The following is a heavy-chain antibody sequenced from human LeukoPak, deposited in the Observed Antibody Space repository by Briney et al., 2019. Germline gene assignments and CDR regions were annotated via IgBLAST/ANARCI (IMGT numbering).Heavy chain of an antibody. Sequence: GGSLRLSCSASGFTFSSYAIHWVRQAPGKRLEYVSAISSNGGSTYYAASVKGRFTISRDNSKNTLYLQMSRLRAEDTAVYYCARDLTGTTYFDYWGQGALVTVSS. CDR1: GFTFSSYA. D-gene: IGHD1-1*01. CDR3: ARDLTGTTYFDY. V-gene: IGHV3-64D*06. CDR2: ISSNGGST. J-gene: IGHJ4*02.